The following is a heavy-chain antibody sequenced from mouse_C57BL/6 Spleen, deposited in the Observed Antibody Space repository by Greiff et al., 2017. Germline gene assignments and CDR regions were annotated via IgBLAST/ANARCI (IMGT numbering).Heavy chain of an antibody. J-gene: IGHJ3*01. D-gene: IGHD2-4*01. CDR3: ARDDYEGAY. Sequence: EVKLMESGGDLVKPGGSLKLSCAASGFTFSSYGMSWVRQTPDKRLEWVATISSGGSYTYYPDSVKGRFTISRDNAKNTLYLQMSSLKSEDTAMYYCARDDYEGAYWGQGTLVTVSA. V-gene: IGHV5-6*01. CDR2: ISSGGSYT. CDR1: GFTFSSYG.